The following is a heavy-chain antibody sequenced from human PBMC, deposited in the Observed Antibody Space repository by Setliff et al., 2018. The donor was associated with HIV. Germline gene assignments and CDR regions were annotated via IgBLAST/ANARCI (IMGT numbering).Heavy chain of an antibody. CDR2: IYPSGST. CDR3: ARVMTTSYGADWFDP. Sequence: SETLSLTCTVSGGSISGYHWNWLRQTPGKGLEWIGYIYPSGSTNYSPSLKSRLTISVDTSRNQFSLNLSSVTATDTAVYYCARVMTTSYGADWFDPWGQGTLVTVSS. V-gene: IGHV4-4*08. J-gene: IGHJ5*02. CDR1: GGSISGYH. D-gene: IGHD3-16*01.